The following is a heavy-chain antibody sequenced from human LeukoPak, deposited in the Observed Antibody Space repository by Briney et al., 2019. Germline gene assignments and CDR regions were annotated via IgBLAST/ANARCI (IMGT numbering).Heavy chain of an antibody. CDR2: IYYSGST. D-gene: IGHD6-19*01. CDR3: ARVRYSSGWYWGDFDY. CDR1: GGSISSYY. Sequence: SETPSLTYTVSGGSISSYYWSWIRQPPGKGLEWIGYIYYSGSTNYNPSLKSRVTISVDTSKNQFSLKLSSVTAADTAVYYCARVRYSSGWYWGDFDYWGQGTLVTVSS. V-gene: IGHV4-59*01. J-gene: IGHJ4*02.